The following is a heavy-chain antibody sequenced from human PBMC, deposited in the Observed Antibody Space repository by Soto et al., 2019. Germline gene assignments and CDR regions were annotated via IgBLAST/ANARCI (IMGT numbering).Heavy chain of an antibody. V-gene: IGHV6-1*01. Sequence: SQTRSLTWAISRDSVSSNSAAWNWIRQSPSRGLKWLGRTYYRSKWYNDYAVSVKSRITINPDTSKNQFSLQLNSVTPEDTAVYYCASGTAARFWGYYYYYMDAWGKGTTVTVSS. CDR2: TYYRSKWYN. CDR3: ASGTAARFWGYYYYYMDA. J-gene: IGHJ6*03. D-gene: IGHD6-13*01. CDR1: RDSVSSNSAA.